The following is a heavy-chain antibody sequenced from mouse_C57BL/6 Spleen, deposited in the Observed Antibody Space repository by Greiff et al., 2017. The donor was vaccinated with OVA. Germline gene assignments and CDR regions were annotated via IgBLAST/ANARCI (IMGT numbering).Heavy chain of an antibody. CDR3: ARGTKLTGSYFDY. CDR1: GYTFTSYW. J-gene: IGHJ2*01. Sequence: VQLQQPGAELVKPGASVKLSCKASGYTFTSYWMQWVKQRPGQGLEWIGEIDPSDSYTNYNQKFKGKATLTVDTSSSTAYMQLSSLTSEDSAVYYCARGTKLTGSYFDYWGQGTTLTVSS. D-gene: IGHD4-1*01. V-gene: IGHV1-50*01. CDR2: IDPSDSYT.